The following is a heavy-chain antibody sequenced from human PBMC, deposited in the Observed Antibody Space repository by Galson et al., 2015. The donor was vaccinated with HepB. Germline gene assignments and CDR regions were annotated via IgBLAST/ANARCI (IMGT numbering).Heavy chain of an antibody. CDR1: GFTFSSYR. CDR3: ARVLHYDFWSGCYFSVDVDAFDI. D-gene: IGHD3-3*01. CDR2: INSDGSST. V-gene: IGHV3-74*01. J-gene: IGHJ3*02. Sequence: SLRLSCAASGFTFSSYRMHWVRQAPGKGLGWVSRINSDGSSTSYADSVKGRFTISRDNAKNTLYLQMNSLRAEDTAVYYCARVLHYDFWSGCYFSVDVDAFDIWGQGTMVTVSS.